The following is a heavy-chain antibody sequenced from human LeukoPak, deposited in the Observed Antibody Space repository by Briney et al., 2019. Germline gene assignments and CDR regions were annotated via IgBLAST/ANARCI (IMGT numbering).Heavy chain of an antibody. J-gene: IGHJ5*02. Sequence: SETLSLTCTVSGGSISSYYGSWVRQPPGEGMEGSGYIYYSGGTNYNPSLKTLITLSADTSNTSFSLNLRSLTSAATAVSSFANWAIAVAEINWFDPWGQGPLVTVSS. D-gene: IGHD6-19*01. CDR1: GGSISSYY. V-gene: IGHV4-59*01. CDR2: IYYSGGT. CDR3: ANWAIAVAEINWFDP.